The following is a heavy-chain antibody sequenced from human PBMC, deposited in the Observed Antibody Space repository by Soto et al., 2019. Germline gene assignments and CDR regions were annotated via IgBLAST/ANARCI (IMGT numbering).Heavy chain of an antibody. V-gene: IGHV3-74*01. CDR1: GFTFSNYW. CDR3: VRDSPGDY. J-gene: IGHJ4*02. CDR2: IDHDGPT. Sequence: EVQLVESGGGLVQPGGSLRLSCAGSGFTFSNYWMHWVRQAPGKGLEWVSRIDHDGPTDYADSVRGRFTSSRDNAENTLYPQMNRMRPAGTAVYYCVRDSPGDYWGQGTLVTVSS.